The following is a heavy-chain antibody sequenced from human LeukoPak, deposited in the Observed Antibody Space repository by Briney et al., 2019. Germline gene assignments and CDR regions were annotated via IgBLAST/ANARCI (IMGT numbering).Heavy chain of an antibody. CDR3: ARAGYGGNQIDY. V-gene: IGHV4-59*01. J-gene: IGHJ4*02. Sequence: SETLSLTCTVSGGSISSYYWSWIRQPPGKGLEWIGYIYYSGSTNYNPSLKSRVTISVDTSKNQFSLKLSSVTAADTAVYYCARAGYGGNQIDYWGQGTLATVSS. CDR1: GGSISSYY. CDR2: IYYSGST. D-gene: IGHD4-23*01.